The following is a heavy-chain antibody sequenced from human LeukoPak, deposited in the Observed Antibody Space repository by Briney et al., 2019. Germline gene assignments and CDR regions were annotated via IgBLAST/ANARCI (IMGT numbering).Heavy chain of an antibody. V-gene: IGHV3-30*02. CDR3: AKGPLYTSPDY. D-gene: IGHD3-16*01. J-gene: IGHJ4*02. Sequence: GGSLRLSCAASGFTFSSYGIHWVRQAPGKGLEWVAFIRSDGSNKYYADSVKGRFTISRDNSKNTLYLQMNSLRAEDTAVYYCAKGPLYTSPDYWGQGTLVTVSS. CDR1: GFTFSSYG. CDR2: IRSDGSNK.